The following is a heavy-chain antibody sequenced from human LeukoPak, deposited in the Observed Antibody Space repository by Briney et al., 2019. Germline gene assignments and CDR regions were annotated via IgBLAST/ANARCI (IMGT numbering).Heavy chain of an antibody. V-gene: IGHV3-7*01. CDR3: ARDAPRGYDSSGYYYVFDY. Sequence: GESLRLSCAASGFTFSSYWMSWVRQAPGKGLEWVANIKRDGSEKYYVDSVEGRFTISRDNAKNSLYLQMNSLRAEDTAVYYCARDAPRGYDSSGYYYVFDYWGQGTLVTVSS. CDR1: GFTFSSYW. D-gene: IGHD3-22*01. J-gene: IGHJ4*02. CDR2: IKRDGSEK.